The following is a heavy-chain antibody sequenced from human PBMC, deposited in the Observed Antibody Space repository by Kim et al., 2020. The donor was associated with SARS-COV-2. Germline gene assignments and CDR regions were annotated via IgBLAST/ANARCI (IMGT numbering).Heavy chain of an antibody. V-gene: IGHV4-31*02. Sequence: STDSNPSLKSRDTISVDTSKNQFSLKLSSVTAADTAVYYCARDGESPFDYWGQGTLVTVSS. J-gene: IGHJ4*02. CDR2: ST. CDR3: ARDGESPFDY.